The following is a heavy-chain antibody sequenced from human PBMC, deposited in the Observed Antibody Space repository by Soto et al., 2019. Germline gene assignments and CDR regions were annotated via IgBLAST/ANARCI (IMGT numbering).Heavy chain of an antibody. Sequence: PGESLKISCKGSGYSFTSYWISWVRQMPGKGLEWMGRIDPSDSYTNYSPSFQGHVTISADKSISTAYLQWSSLKASDTAMYYCARHDRSRIAARPSGWFDPWGQGTLVTVSS. CDR1: GYSFTSYW. CDR3: ARHDRSRIAARPSGWFDP. V-gene: IGHV5-10-1*01. CDR2: IDPSDSYT. D-gene: IGHD6-6*01. J-gene: IGHJ5*02.